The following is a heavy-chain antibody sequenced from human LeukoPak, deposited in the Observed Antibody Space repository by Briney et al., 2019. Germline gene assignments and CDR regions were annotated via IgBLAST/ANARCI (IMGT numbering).Heavy chain of an antibody. CDR3: AELGITMIGGV. V-gene: IGHV3-48*03. Sequence: GGSLRPSCAASGFTFSSYETNWVRQAPGNGLEWGSYISSSGSTIYYADSVKGRSTIPRDNAKNSLYLQMNSLRAEDTAVYYCAELGITMIGGVWGKGTTVTISS. J-gene: IGHJ6*04. D-gene: IGHD3-10*02. CDR2: ISSSGSTI. CDR1: GFTFSSYE.